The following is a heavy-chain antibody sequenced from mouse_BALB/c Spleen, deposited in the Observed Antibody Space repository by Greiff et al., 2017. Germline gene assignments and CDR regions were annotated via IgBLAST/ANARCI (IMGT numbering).Heavy chain of an antibody. J-gene: IGHJ1*01. CDR3: ARDSVYDSYYLWYFDV. CDR2: IWGDGST. V-gene: IGHV2-6-7*01. D-gene: IGHD2-3*01. Sequence: LVAPSQSLSITCTALGFSLTGYGVNWVRQPPGKGLEWLGMIWGDGSTVYNSALKSILSISKDNSKSQVFLKMNSLQTDDTARYYCARDSVYDSYYLWYFDVWGAGTTVTVSS. CDR1: GFSLTGYG.